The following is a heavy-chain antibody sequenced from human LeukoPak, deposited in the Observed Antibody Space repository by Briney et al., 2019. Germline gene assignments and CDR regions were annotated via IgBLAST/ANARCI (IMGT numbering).Heavy chain of an antibody. CDR2: MYSGSRT. J-gene: IGHJ5*02. CDR3: ARDRAAADP. CDR1: GFTVSNYY. D-gene: IGHD6-13*01. V-gene: IGHV3-53*01. Sequence: PGGSLRLSCAASGFTVSNYYMSWVRQAPGKGLEWVSVMYSGSRTDYAESVKGRFTTSRDNSKNTLYLQMNSLRAEDTAVYYCARDRAAADPWGQGTLVTVSS.